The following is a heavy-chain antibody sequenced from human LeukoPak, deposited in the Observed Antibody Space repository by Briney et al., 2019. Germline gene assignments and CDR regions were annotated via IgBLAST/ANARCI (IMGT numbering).Heavy chain of an antibody. CDR2: ISSGSGII. CDR1: GFTVTRKY. V-gene: IGHV3-48*04. Sequence: GGSLRLSCAASGFTVTRKYMNWVRQAPGKGLEWVSFISSGSGIIYYADSVKGRFTVSRDNAKNSLYLQMNSLRAEDTAVYYCARSLLRFDYWGQGTLVTVSS. J-gene: IGHJ4*02. CDR3: ARSLLRFDY.